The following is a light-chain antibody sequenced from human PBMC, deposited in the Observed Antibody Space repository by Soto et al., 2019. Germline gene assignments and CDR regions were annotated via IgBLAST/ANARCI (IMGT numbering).Light chain of an antibody. V-gene: IGKV3-20*01. J-gene: IGKJ4*01. CDR2: GAS. CDR3: QHYGSSPGLT. Sequence: EIVLTQSPGTLSLSPGERATLSCRASQSVSSSYLAWYQQKPGQAPRLLIYGASSRATGIPDRFSASGSGTDFTLTISRLESEDSAVYYCQHYGSSPGLTFGGGTKVDIK. CDR1: QSVSSSY.